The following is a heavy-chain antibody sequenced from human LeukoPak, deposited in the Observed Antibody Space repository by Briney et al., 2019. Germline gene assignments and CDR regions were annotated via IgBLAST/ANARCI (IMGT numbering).Heavy chain of an antibody. Sequence: GASVTVSCKASGYTFTGYYMHWVRQAPGQGLEWMGFINTKSGGTNYAQSFQGRVTMTRDTSITTVYMELSGLRSDDTAVYYCARDPNYRNDHFDSWGQGTLVIVS. V-gene: IGHV1-2*02. CDR1: GYTFTGYY. CDR3: ARDPNYRNDHFDS. D-gene: IGHD4-11*01. CDR2: INTKSGGT. J-gene: IGHJ4*02.